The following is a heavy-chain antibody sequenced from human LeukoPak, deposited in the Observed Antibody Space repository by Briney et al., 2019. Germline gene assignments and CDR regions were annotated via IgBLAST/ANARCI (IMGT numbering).Heavy chain of an antibody. D-gene: IGHD2-15*01. J-gene: IGHJ3*02. CDR1: GGSFSGYY. V-gene: IGHV4-34*01. Sequence: SETLSLTCAVYGGSFSGYYWTWIRQPPGKGLEWIGEINHSGSTSYNPSLKSRVTISVDTSEKQFSLKLSSVTAADTALYYCARSHGVENAFDIWGQGTTVTVSS. CDR2: INHSGST. CDR3: ARSHGVENAFDI.